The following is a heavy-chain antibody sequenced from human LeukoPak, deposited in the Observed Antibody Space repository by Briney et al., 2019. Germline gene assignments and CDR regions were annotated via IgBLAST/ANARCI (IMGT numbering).Heavy chain of an antibody. Sequence: GGSLRLSCAASGFTFSSYAMSWVRQAPGKGLEWVSAISGSGGSTYYADSVKGRFTISRDNSKNTLYLQMNSLRAEDTAVYYCAKWVTGSWYVKKYFDYWGQGTLVTVSS. V-gene: IGHV3-23*01. CDR3: AKWVTGSWYVKKYFDY. CDR2: ISGSGGST. J-gene: IGHJ4*02. CDR1: GFTFSSYA. D-gene: IGHD6-13*01.